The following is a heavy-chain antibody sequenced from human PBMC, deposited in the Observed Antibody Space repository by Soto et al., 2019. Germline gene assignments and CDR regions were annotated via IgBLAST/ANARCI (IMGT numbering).Heavy chain of an antibody. V-gene: IGHV4-59*01. CDR1: GDSISSSY. J-gene: IGHJ3*02. CDR2: IYYSGST. CDR3: ARLYPFYDLLTGSQLYAFDI. D-gene: IGHD3-9*01. Sequence: QVHLQEWGAGPVKPSETLSLTCTVSGDSISSSYWNWIRQARGKGLEWIGCIYYSGSTNFSPSLKSRVTISIDTSKEQFSLKLSSVTAADTAVYYCARLYPFYDLLTGSQLYAFDIWGQGTMVTVSS.